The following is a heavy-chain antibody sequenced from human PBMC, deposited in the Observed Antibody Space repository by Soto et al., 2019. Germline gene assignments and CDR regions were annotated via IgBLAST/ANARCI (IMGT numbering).Heavy chain of an antibody. CDR2: INTDGSST. V-gene: IGHV3-74*01. D-gene: IGHD3-10*01. Sequence: EVQLVESGGGLVQPGGSLRLSCAVSGFTFSSFWMRWVRQAPGEGLVWVSRINTDGSSTSYLDSVKGRFTISRDNAKNTLYLQMNSLRVEDTAMYYCAKRGVDTFGLSYWGQGTLVTVSS. CDR1: GFTFSSFW. CDR3: AKRGVDTFGLSY. J-gene: IGHJ4*02.